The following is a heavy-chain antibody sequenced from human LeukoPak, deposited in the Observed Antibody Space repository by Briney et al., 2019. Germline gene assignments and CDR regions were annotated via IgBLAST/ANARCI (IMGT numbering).Heavy chain of an antibody. CDR1: GYTFTSYG. D-gene: IGHD6-13*01. Sequence: GASVKVSCKASGYTFTSYGISWVRQAPGQGLEGMGWISAYNGNTNYAQKLQGRVTMTTDTSTSTAYMELRSLRSDDTAVYYCAREEGYSSSWYGRNYYYYGMDVWGQGTTVTVSS. CDR3: AREEGYSSSWYGRNYYYYGMDV. V-gene: IGHV1-18*01. CDR2: ISAYNGNT. J-gene: IGHJ6*02.